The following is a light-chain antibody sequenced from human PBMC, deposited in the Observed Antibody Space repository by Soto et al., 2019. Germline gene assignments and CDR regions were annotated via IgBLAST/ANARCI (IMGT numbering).Light chain of an antibody. V-gene: IGLV6-57*04. J-gene: IGLJ2*01. CDR1: SGSIASNY. Sequence: NFMLTQPHSVSESPGKTVTISCTRSSGSIASNYVQWYQQRPGSAPTTVIYENNQRPSGVPDRFSGSTDGSSNSASLTISGLQTEDEAEYYCQSYDSSSVVFGGGTKLTVL. CDR2: ENN. CDR3: QSYDSSSVV.